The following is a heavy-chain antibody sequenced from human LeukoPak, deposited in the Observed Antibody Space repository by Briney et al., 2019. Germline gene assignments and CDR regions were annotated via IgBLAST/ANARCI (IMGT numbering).Heavy chain of an antibody. CDR3: AKFLTYYDFWSRPRSGPYYYYMDV. CDR1: GGSISSYY. D-gene: IGHD3-3*01. CDR2: IYYSGST. J-gene: IGHJ6*03. V-gene: IGHV4-59*08. Sequence: SETLSLACTVSGGSISSYYWSWIRQPPGKGLEWIGYIYYSGSTNYNPSLKSRVTISVDTSKNQFSLKLSSVTAADTAVYYCAKFLTYYDFWSRPRSGPYYYYMDVRGKGTTVTVSS.